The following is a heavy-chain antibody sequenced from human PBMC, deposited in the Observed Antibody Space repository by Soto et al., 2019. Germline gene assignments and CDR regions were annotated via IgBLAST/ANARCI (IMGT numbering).Heavy chain of an antibody. CDR3: AKDSYGSGTDYFYGMDV. CDR2: MSAGVGST. D-gene: IGHD3-10*01. CDR1: GFSLTSYA. J-gene: IGHJ6*02. Sequence: GGSLRLSCAPSGFSLTSYAMSWVRQAPGKGLEWVSCMSAGVGSTFHADSVKGWFTISRVNSKNTLYLQMNSLRAEDTAVYYCAKDSYGSGTDYFYGMDVRGQGTTVTVSS. V-gene: IGHV3-23*01.